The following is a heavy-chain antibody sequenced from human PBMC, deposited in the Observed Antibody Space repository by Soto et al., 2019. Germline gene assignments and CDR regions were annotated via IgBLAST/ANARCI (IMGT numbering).Heavy chain of an antibody. CDR2: IIPIFGTA. J-gene: IGHJ3*02. CDR1: VGTLSSYA. D-gene: IGHD3-10*02. CDR3: ARKLVFGVDGPYDAFDI. Sequence: SVKDSCKASVGTLSSYAISWVRQAAGKGLAWMGGIIPIFGTANYAHKIQGRVTITAHESTSTDYIDLSSLRSEDTAGYYFARKLVFGVDGPYDAFDIWGQGTMVTVSS. V-gene: IGHV1-69*13.